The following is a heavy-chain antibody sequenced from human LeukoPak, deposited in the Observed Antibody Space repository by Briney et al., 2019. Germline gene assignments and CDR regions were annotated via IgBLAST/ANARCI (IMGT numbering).Heavy chain of an antibody. CDR2: IYSGGSA. CDR3: AKVGSDWYFFDY. D-gene: IGHD6-19*01. Sequence: GGSLRLSCAASGFTVSSNYMSWVRQAPGKGLEWVSLIYSGGSAYYADSVKGRFTISRDNSKNTLYLQMNSLRAEDTAVYYCAKVGSDWYFFDYWGQGTLVTVSS. CDR1: GFTVSSNY. V-gene: IGHV3-53*01. J-gene: IGHJ4*02.